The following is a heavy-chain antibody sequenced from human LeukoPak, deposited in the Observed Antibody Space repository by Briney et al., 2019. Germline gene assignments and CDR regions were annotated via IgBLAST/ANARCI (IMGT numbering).Heavy chain of an antibody. CDR2: INHSGST. D-gene: IGHD3-9*01. CDR3: ARGSGYDILTGPHDDAFDI. V-gene: IGHV4-34*01. CDR1: GGSFSGYY. Sequence: SETLSLTCAVYGGSFSGYYWSWIRQPPGKGREGIGEINHSGSTNYNPPLKSRVTISVDTSKNQFSLKLSSVTAADTAVYYCARGSGYDILTGPHDDAFDIWGQGTMVTVSS. J-gene: IGHJ3*02.